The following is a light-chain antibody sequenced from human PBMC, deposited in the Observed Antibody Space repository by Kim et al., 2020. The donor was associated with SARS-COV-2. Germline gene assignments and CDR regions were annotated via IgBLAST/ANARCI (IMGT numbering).Light chain of an antibody. Sequence: EIVMTQSPSTLSVSPGERATLSCRASQSVSSNLAWYQQKPGQAPRLLIYGASTRDTGIPARFSGSGSGTEFTLTISSLQSEDFAVYYCQKYNIWPITFGQGTRLEIK. V-gene: IGKV3-15*01. J-gene: IGKJ5*01. CDR1: QSVSSN. CDR2: GAS. CDR3: QKYNIWPIT.